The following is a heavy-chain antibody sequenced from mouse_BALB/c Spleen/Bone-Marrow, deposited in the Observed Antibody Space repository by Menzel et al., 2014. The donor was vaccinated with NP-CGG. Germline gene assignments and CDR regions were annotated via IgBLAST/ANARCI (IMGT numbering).Heavy chain of an antibody. V-gene: IGHV1S126*01. CDR1: GYSFTSYW. CDR3: ASYGSSPAWFAY. CDR2: IDPSDSET. Sequence: VQLQQSGPQLVRPGASVKISCKASGYSFTSYWMHWVKQRPGQGLEWIGMIDPSDSETRLNQMFKDKATLTVDKSSSTPYMQLSGPTSEDSAVYYCASYGSSPAWFAYWGQGTLVTVSA. D-gene: IGHD1-1*01. J-gene: IGHJ3*01.